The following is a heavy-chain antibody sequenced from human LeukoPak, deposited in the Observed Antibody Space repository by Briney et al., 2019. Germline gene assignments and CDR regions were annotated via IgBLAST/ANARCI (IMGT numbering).Heavy chain of an antibody. CDR1: GGSISSYY. V-gene: IGHV4-59*08. CDR3: AKDNCGGDCYSGYYFDY. J-gene: IGHJ4*02. Sequence: NPSETLSLTCTVSGGSISSYYWSWIRQPPGKGLEWIGYIYYSGSTNYNPSLKSRVTISVDTSKNQFSLKLSSVTAADTAVYYCAKDNCGGDCYSGYYFDYWGQGTLVTVSS. CDR2: IYYSGST. D-gene: IGHD2-21*02.